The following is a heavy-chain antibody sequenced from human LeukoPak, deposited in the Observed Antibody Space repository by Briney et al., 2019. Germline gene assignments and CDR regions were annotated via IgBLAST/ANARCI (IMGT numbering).Heavy chain of an antibody. J-gene: IGHJ3*02. CDR1: GFTFSSYA. Sequence: GGSLRLSCAASGFTFSSYAMSWVRQAPGKGLEWVSAISGSGGSTYYADSVKGRFTISRDNSKNTLYLQMNSLRAEGTAVYYCAKAILWFGEFHDAFDIWGQGTMVTVSS. CDR2: ISGSGGST. V-gene: IGHV3-23*01. D-gene: IGHD3-10*01. CDR3: AKAILWFGEFHDAFDI.